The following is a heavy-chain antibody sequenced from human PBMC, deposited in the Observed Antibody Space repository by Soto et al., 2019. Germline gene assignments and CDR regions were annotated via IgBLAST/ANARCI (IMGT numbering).Heavy chain of an antibody. CDR1: GYSFTSNW. Sequence: GESLKISCQGSGYSFTSNWIGWVRQMPGKGLEWMGIINPADSDIKYSPSFQGQVTISADKSIGTAYLQWSSLKASDTAMYYCARHQRDDASRKIDCWGQGTLVTVSS. CDR2: INPADSDI. CDR3: ARHQRDDASRKIDC. V-gene: IGHV5-51*01. J-gene: IGHJ4*02. D-gene: IGHD3-16*01.